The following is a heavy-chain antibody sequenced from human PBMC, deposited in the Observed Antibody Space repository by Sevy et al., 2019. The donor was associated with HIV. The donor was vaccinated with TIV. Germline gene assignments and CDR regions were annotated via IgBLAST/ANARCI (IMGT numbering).Heavy chain of an antibody. Sequence: GGSLRLSCAGSGFIFSSYSMDWVRQAPGKGLEWVASISSSSNHIYNADSVKGRFTISRDNAKNSLYLQMNSLRAEDTAVYYCARSTPAELWLSRYFDYWGQGTLVTVSS. D-gene: IGHD3-10*01. V-gene: IGHV3-21*01. CDR2: ISSSSNHI. CDR1: GFIFSSYS. CDR3: ARSTPAELWLSRYFDY. J-gene: IGHJ4*02.